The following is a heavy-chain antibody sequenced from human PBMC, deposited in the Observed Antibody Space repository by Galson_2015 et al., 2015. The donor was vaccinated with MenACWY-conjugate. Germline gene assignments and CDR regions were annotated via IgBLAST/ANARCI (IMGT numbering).Heavy chain of an antibody. CDR1: GFSFSSYA. D-gene: IGHD2-15*01. V-gene: IGHV3-23*01. Sequence: SLRLSCAASGFSFSSYAMSWVRQAPGKGLEWVSTISGSGGSTYYADSVKGRFTISRDNSKNTLHLQMNSLRAEDTAVFHCVKDVGYCSGGRCYGVDYWGQGTLVTVSS. J-gene: IGHJ4*02. CDR3: VKDVGYCSGGRCYGVDY. CDR2: ISGSGGST.